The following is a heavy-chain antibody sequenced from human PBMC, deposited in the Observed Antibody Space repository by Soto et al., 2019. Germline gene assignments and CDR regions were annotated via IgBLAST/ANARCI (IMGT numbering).Heavy chain of an antibody. CDR3: TTDYGDYEGGAFDI. Sequence: EVQLVESGGGLVKPGGSLRLSCAASGFTFSNAWMSWVRQAPGKGLEWVGRIKSKTDGGTTDYAAPVKGRFTISRDDSKNTLYLQMNSLKTEDTAVYYCTTDYGDYEGGAFDIWVPGTMVTISS. CDR1: GFTFSNAW. V-gene: IGHV3-15*01. D-gene: IGHD4-17*01. CDR2: IKSKTDGGTT. J-gene: IGHJ3*02.